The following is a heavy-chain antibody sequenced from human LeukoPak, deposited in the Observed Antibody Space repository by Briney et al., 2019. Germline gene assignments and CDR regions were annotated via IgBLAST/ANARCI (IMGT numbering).Heavy chain of an antibody. D-gene: IGHD3-3*01. CDR3: AEWSGGY. CDR2: IYYSGST. V-gene: IGHV4-39*01. Sequence: SETLSPTCTVPGGSISSSSYYWGWIRQPPGKGLEWIGSIYYSGSTYYNPSLKSRVTISVDTSKNQFSLKLSSVTAADTAVYYCAEWSGGYWGQGTLVTVSS. J-gene: IGHJ4*02. CDR1: GGSISSSSYY.